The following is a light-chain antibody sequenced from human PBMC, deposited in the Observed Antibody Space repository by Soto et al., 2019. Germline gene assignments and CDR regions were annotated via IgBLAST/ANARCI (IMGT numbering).Light chain of an antibody. J-gene: IGKJ1*01. CDR2: GAS. V-gene: IGKV3-15*01. CDR1: QSVNSN. Sequence: EIVMTQSPASLSVSPGERATLSCRASQSVNSNLAWYQQKPGQAPRLLIFGASTRATGVPARFSGSGSVTDFTLTINSLQSEDFAVYYCQQYNNWPPWTFGQGTKVEIK. CDR3: QQYNNWPPWT.